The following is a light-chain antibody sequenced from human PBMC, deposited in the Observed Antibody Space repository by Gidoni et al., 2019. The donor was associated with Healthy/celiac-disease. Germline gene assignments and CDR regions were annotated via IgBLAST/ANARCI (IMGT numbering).Light chain of an antibody. Sequence: IVMTQSPATLSVSPGERATLSCRARQSVSSNLAWYQQKPGQAPRLLIYGASTRATGIPARFSGSGSGTEFTLTISSLKSEDFAVYDCQQYNNWPPWTFGQGTKVEIK. CDR1: QSVSSN. J-gene: IGKJ1*01. CDR3: QQYNNWPPWT. V-gene: IGKV3-15*01. CDR2: GAS.